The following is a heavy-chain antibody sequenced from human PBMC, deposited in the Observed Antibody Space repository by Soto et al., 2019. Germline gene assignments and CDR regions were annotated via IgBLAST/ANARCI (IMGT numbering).Heavy chain of an antibody. CDR3: ARARYQLLHPYYYGMDV. V-gene: IGHV4-61*08. J-gene: IGHJ6*02. D-gene: IGHD2-2*01. CDR2: IHYSGST. Sequence: SETLSLTCTVSGGSISSGGYYWSWIRQHPGKGLEWIGYIHYSGSTKSNPSLKSRVTISVDTSRNQVSLKLSSVTAADSAVYFCARARYQLLHPYYYGMDVWGQGTTVTISS. CDR1: GGSISSGGYY.